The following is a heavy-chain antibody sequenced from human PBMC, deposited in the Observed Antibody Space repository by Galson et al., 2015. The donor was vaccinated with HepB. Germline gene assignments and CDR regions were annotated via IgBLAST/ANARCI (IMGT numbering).Heavy chain of an antibody. CDR2: IYSGGIT. Sequence: SLRLSCAASGLTVNSNYMSWVRQAPGKGLEWVSVIYSGGITYYADSVRGRFTISRDNTKNTLYLQMNTLRAEDTAVYYCARDLGARAKRAIDIWGQGTMVTVSS. CDR3: ARDLGARAKRAIDI. CDR1: GLTVNSNY. J-gene: IGHJ3*02. V-gene: IGHV3-66*01.